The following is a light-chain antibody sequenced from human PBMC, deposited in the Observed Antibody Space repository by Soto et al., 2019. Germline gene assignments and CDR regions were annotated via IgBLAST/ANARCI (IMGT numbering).Light chain of an antibody. CDR3: QKYDSAPQT. J-gene: IGKJ3*01. Sequence: DIQMTQSPSTLSASVGDRVTITCRASQSISNYLAWYQQKPGKVPKLLIYAASTLQSGVPSRFSGSGSGTDFTLTISSLQPEDAATYYCQKYDSAPQTFGPGTKVDIK. CDR2: AAS. V-gene: IGKV1-27*01. CDR1: QSISNY.